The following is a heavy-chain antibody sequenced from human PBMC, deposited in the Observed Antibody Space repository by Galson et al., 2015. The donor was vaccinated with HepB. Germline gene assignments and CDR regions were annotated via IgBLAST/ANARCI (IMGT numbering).Heavy chain of an antibody. CDR2: ISSSSTTI. J-gene: IGHJ2*01. CDR3: ARDLTGYSSTWRRYWFFDL. Sequence: SLRLSCAASGFTFSSYSMNWVRQAPGKGLEWVSFISSSSTTIYYADSVKGRFTISRDDAKNSLYLQMNCLRAEDTAVYYCARDLTGYSSTWRRYWFFDLWGRGTLVTVSS. V-gene: IGHV3-48*04. CDR1: GFTFSSYS. D-gene: IGHD6-13*01.